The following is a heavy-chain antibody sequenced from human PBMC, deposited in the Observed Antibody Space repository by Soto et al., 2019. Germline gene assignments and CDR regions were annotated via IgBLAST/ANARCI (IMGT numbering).Heavy chain of an antibody. CDR2: ISGSGGST. Sequence: GGSLRLSCAASGFTFSSYAMSWVRQAPGKGLEWVSAISGSGGSTYYADSVKGRFTISRDNSKNTLYLQMHSLRAEDTAVYYCANKGNDRYCSGGSCSLFDAFDIWGQGTMVTVSS. D-gene: IGHD2-15*01. J-gene: IGHJ3*02. CDR3: ANKGNDRYCSGGSCSLFDAFDI. CDR1: GFTFSSYA. V-gene: IGHV3-23*01.